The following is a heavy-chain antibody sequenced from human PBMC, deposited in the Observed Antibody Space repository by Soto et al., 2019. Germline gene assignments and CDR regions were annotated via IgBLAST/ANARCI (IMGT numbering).Heavy chain of an antibody. Sequence: EVQLLESGGGLVQPGGSLRLSCAASGFTFSSYAMSWVRQAPGKGLEWVSAISGSGGSTYYADSVKGRFTISRDNSKNTLYLQMNSLRAEDTAVYYCGPGYSGYGPPYYFDYWGQGTLVTVSS. J-gene: IGHJ4*02. CDR2: ISGSGGST. CDR1: GFTFSSYA. V-gene: IGHV3-23*01. D-gene: IGHD5-12*01. CDR3: GPGYSGYGPPYYFDY.